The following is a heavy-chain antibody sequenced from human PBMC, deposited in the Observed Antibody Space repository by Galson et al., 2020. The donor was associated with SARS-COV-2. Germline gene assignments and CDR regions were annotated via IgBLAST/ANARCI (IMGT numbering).Heavy chain of an antibody. J-gene: IGHJ3*02. D-gene: IGHD3-22*01. CDR1: GFTFSSYE. CDR2: ISSSGSTI. CDR3: ARSPYYYDSSGYLHRVRAFDS. V-gene: IGHV3-48*03. Sequence: GESLKISCAASGFTFSSYEMNWVRQAPGKGLEWVSYISSSGSTIYYADSVKGRFTISRDNAKNSLYLQMNSLRAEDTAVYYCARSPYYYDSSGYLHRVRAFDSWGQGTMVTVSS.